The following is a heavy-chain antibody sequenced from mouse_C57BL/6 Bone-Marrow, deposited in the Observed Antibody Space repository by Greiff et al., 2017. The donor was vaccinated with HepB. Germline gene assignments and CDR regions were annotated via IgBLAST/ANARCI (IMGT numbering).Heavy chain of an antibody. J-gene: IGHJ3*01. CDR2: IYPGDGDT. CDR1: GYAFSSYW. Sequence: QVQLQQSGAELVKPGASVKISCKASGYAFSSYWLNWVKQRPGKGLEWIGQIYPGDGDTNYNGKFKGKATLTADKSSSTADMQLSSLTSEDSAVYFCARGDEFAWFAYWGQGTLVTVSA. CDR3: ARGDEFAWFAY. V-gene: IGHV1-80*01.